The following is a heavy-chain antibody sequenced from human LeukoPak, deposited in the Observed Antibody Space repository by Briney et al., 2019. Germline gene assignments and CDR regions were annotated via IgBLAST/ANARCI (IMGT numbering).Heavy chain of an antibody. V-gene: IGHV3-53*01. CDR2: IYSGGST. J-gene: IGHJ4*02. CDR1: GFTVSSNY. CDR3: ATSIAVSKTTDY. D-gene: IGHD6-19*01. Sequence: GGSLRLSCAASGFTVSSNYMSWVRQAPGKGLEWVSVIYSGGSTYYADSVKGRFTISRDNSKNTLYLQMNSLRAEDTAVYYCATSIAVSKTTDYWGQGTLVTVSS.